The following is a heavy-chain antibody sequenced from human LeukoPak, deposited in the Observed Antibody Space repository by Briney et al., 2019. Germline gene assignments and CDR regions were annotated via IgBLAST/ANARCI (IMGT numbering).Heavy chain of an antibody. CDR3: ARELVPAYYYGMDV. CDR2: INSDGRST. Sequence: GGSLRLSCAASGFTFSSYWMHWVRQAPGKGVGWVSRINSDGRSTKYGDSVKGGFTISRDNAKNTLYLQMNSLRAEDTAVYYCARELVPAYYYGMDVWGKGTTVTVSS. CDR1: GFTFSSYW. J-gene: IGHJ6*04. V-gene: IGHV3-74*03.